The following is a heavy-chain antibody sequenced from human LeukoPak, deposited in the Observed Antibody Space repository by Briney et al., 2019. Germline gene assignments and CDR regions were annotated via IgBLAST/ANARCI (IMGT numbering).Heavy chain of an antibody. J-gene: IGHJ4*02. CDR3: ARASGSYRFVY. CDR2: IYYSGST. Sequence: PSETLSLTCTVSGGSISSSSYYWGWIRQPPGKGLEWIGSIYYSGSTYYNPSLKSRVSISVDTSKNQFSLKLSSVTAADTAVYYCARASGSYRFVYWGQGTLVTVSS. CDR1: GGSISSSSYY. D-gene: IGHD1-26*01. V-gene: IGHV4-39*07.